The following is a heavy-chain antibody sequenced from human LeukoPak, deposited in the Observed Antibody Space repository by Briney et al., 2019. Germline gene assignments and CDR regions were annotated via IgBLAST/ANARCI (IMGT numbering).Heavy chain of an antibody. Sequence: GGSLRLSCAASGFTFSSYAMHWVRQAPGKGLEWVAVISYDGSNKYYVDSVKGRFTISRDNSENSLYLQMDSLTAEDTAVYYCTRKGSQWDFLVDYWGQGTRVAVSP. CDR3: TRKGSQWDFLVDY. CDR2: ISYDGSNK. J-gene: IGHJ4*02. D-gene: IGHD2/OR15-2a*01. CDR1: GFTFSSYA. V-gene: IGHV3-30*04.